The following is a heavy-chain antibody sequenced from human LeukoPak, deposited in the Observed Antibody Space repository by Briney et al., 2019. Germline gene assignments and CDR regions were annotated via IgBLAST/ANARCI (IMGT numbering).Heavy chain of an antibody. CDR2: ISKSSSYI. J-gene: IGHJ3*02. V-gene: IGHV3-21*01. Sequence: WGSLRLSCAASGFTFSSYSMNWVRQAPGKGLEWLSSISKSSSYIYYADSGKGRVTISRDNAKNSLYLQMNSLRAEETAVYYCARGRDPLDAFDIWGQGTMVTVSS. CDR1: GFTFSSYS. D-gene: IGHD2-21*01. CDR3: ARGRDPLDAFDI.